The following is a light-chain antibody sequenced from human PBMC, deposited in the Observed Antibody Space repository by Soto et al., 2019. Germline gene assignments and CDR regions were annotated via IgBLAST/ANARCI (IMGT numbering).Light chain of an antibody. Sequence: DIQLTQSPSTLSASVGDRVTITCRASQSMSRWLAWYQQKPGKAPKLLTYDASILESGVPSRVSGSGSGTDFTLTITSLQPDDFATYYCQQYKSYPLTFGGGTKVEIK. CDR2: DAS. CDR1: QSMSRW. J-gene: IGKJ4*01. CDR3: QQYKSYPLT. V-gene: IGKV1-5*01.